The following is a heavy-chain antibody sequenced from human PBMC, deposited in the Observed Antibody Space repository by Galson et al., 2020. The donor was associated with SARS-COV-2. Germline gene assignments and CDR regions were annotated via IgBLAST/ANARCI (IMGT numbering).Heavy chain of an antibody. Sequence: ETSETLYITCTISGGSISSYYWSWLRPPPGQGLEWIGYISSSGSPNYNPPLESRVTMSVDTSKNQFSLKLSSVTAADTAVYYCVGGGGSGYYYHPLDYWGQGTLVTVSS. V-gene: IGHV4-59*08. CDR2: ISSSGSP. CDR3: VGGGGSGYYYHPLDY. CDR1: GGSISSYY. J-gene: IGHJ4*02. D-gene: IGHD3-22*01.